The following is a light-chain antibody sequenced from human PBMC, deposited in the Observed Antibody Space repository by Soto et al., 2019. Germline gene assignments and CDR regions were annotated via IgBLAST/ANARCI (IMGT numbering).Light chain of an antibody. J-gene: IGKJ2*01. V-gene: IGKV1-5*03. Sequence: DIQMTQSPSTLTASVGDRVTITCRASQSISSWLAWYQQKPGKAPNLLIYKASTLGSGVPSRFSGGGSGTEFTLTITSLQPDDLATYYCQQHSSSSPYTFGQGTKLEI. CDR2: KAS. CDR3: QQHSSSSPYT. CDR1: QSISSW.